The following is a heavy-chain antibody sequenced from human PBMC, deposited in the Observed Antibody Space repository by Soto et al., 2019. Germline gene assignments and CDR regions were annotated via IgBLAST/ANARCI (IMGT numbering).Heavy chain of an antibody. CDR2: INPNSGGT. J-gene: IGHJ6*02. CDR1: GYTFTGYY. Sequence: ASVKVSCKASGYTFTGYYMHCVRQAPGQGLEWMGWINPNSGGTNYAQKFQGWVTMTRDTSISTAYMELSRLRSDDTAVYYCARDRARSGYYEPYYYYGMDVWGQGTTVTVSS. CDR3: ARDRARSGYYEPYYYYGMDV. V-gene: IGHV1-2*04. D-gene: IGHD3-3*01.